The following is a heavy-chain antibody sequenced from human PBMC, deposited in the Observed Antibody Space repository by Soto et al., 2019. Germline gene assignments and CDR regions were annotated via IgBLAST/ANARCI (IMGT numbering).Heavy chain of an antibody. V-gene: IGHV1-69*01. CDR3: ATSVNSAMAFDY. CDR1: GDAFMSYA. J-gene: IGHJ4*02. Sequence: QVLLLQSGSEVKKPGSSVKVSCKASGDAFMSYAISWVRQAPGQGLEYMGGIIPSYDRAKYAQKFQGRLTVSADLYTSTVYMELSSLRSEDTAVYFCATSVNSAMAFDYWGQGTLVTVSS. CDR2: IIPSYDRA. D-gene: IGHD5-18*01.